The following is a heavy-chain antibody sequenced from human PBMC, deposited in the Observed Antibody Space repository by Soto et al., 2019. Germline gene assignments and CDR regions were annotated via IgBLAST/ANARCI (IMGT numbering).Heavy chain of an antibody. CDR2: ISSRSTYI. J-gene: IGHJ6*02. CDR3: AGETTIAAGGCDYYYAVDV. CDR1: GFPFGSFG. Sequence: ESGGGLVKPGGSLRLSCASSGFPFGSFGMNWVRQAPGKGLEWVSCISSRSTYIYYADSVKGRFTVSRDNAKNSVFLQMNSLRAEDTAVYCCAGETTIAAGGCDYYYAVDVWGQGTTVTVSS. V-gene: IGHV3-21*01. D-gene: IGHD6-13*01.